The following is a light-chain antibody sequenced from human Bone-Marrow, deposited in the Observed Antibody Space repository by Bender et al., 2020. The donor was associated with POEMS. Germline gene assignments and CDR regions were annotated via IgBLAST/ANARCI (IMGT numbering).Light chain of an antibody. CDR2: EVI. CDR1: SNNVGGYNL. V-gene: IGLV2-23*02. Sequence: QSALTQPASVSGSPGQSITISCTGTSNNVGGYNLVSWYQHHHGKAPKLIIYEVIKRPSGVSTRFSGSRSGNTASLTISGLEAEDEADYYCCSYAGGDTGVFGGGTKLTVL. J-gene: IGLJ3*02. CDR3: CSYAGGDTGV.